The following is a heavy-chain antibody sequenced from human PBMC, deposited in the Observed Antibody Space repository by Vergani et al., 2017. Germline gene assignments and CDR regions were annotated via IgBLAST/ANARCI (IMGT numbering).Heavy chain of an antibody. CDR2: ISNDGSKK. J-gene: IGHJ6*03. V-gene: IGHV3-30*18. CDR3: AKAGSVTSGSLQYNCYMDV. D-gene: IGHD3-10*01. Sequence: QVQLAESGGGRVRPGRSLSLSCAASGLSFSSHAIHRVRKAPGTGLEGVAVISNDGSKKYYADSVKARFTISRDNSKNTLDLQMNSLRTQDTAVYYCAKAGSVTSGSLQYNCYMDVWGKGTTVTVS. CDR1: GLSFSSHA.